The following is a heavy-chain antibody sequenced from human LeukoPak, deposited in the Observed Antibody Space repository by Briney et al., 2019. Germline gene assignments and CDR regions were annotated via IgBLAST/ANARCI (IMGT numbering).Heavy chain of an antibody. Sequence: GGSLRLSCAASGFTFSSYAMHWVRQAPGKGLEWVAVISYDGSNKYYADSVKGRFTISRDNSKNTLYLQMNSLRAEDTAVYYCAREGIVVVPAAHYGVWGQGTLVTVSS. CDR1: GFTFSSYA. CDR3: AREGIVVVPAAHYGV. D-gene: IGHD2-2*01. J-gene: IGHJ4*02. CDR2: ISYDGSNK. V-gene: IGHV3-30-3*01.